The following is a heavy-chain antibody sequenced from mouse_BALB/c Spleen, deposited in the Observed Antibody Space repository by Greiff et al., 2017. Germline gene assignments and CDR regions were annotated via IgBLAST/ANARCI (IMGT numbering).Heavy chain of an antibody. CDR2: IYPGDGDT. Sequence: QVQLQQSGPELVKPGASVKISCKASGYAFSSSWMNWVKQRPGQGLEWIGRIYPGDGDTNYNGKFKGKATLTADKSSSTAYMQLSSLTSVDSAVYVCARGGGYDLYAMDYWGQGTSVTVSS. J-gene: IGHJ4*01. V-gene: IGHV1-82*01. CDR1: GYAFSSSW. D-gene: IGHD2-2*01. CDR3: ARGGGYDLYAMDY.